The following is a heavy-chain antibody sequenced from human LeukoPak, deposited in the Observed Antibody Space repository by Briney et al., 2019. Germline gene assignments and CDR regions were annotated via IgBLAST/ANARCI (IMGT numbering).Heavy chain of an antibody. Sequence: SETLSLTCTVSGGSISSGFYYWGWIRQPPGKGLEWIGSIYYSGTTYYNPSLKSRVTISVDTSKNQFSLKLSSVTAADTAVYYCARQGRISMIVVLIEDAFDIWGQGTMVTVSS. CDR2: IYYSGTT. V-gene: IGHV4-39*01. CDR3: ARQGRISMIVVLIEDAFDI. CDR1: GGSISSGFYY. D-gene: IGHD3-22*01. J-gene: IGHJ3*02.